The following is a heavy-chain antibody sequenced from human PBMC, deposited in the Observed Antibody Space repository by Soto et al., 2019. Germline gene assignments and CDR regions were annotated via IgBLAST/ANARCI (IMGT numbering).Heavy chain of an antibody. CDR2: INAGNGNT. V-gene: IGHV1-3*01. CDR3: ARENVGNYYYYYGMDV. D-gene: IGHD7-27*01. Sequence: GASVKVSCKASGYTFTSYAMHWVRQAPGQRLEWMGWINAGNGNTKYSQKFQGRVTITRDTSASTAYMELSSLRSEDTAVYYCARENVGNYYYYYGMDVWGQGTTVTRLL. J-gene: IGHJ6*02. CDR1: GYTFTSYA.